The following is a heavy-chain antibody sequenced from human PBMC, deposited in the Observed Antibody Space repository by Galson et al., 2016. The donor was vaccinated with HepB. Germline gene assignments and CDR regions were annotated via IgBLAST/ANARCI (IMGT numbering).Heavy chain of an antibody. J-gene: IGHJ4*02. CDR1: GFTFDDYA. D-gene: IGHD6-19*01. Sequence: SLRLSCAASGFTFDDYAMHWVRQAPGKGLEWVSGISWNSGNIGYADSVKGRFTISRDNAQNSLYLQMNSLRAEDTALYYCAKGFDSRRDGSYNYWGQGTLVTVSA. CDR3: AKGFDSRRDGSYNY. CDR2: ISWNSGNI. V-gene: IGHV3-9*01.